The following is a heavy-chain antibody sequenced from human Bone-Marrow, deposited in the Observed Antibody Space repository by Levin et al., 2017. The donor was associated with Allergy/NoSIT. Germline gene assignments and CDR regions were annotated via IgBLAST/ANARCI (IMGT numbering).Heavy chain of an antibody. J-gene: IGHJ5*02. CDR2: INHGGTT. Sequence: SQTLSLTCAVSGGSFSFYSWSWVRQPPGKRLEWLGEINHGGTTYYNPSLKSRLTISEDTSKNHLYLKLSSVTAADTGLYYCVKGSPRRQNQVLYWFDPWGPGTRVLVSS. D-gene: IGHD2-2*02. V-gene: IGHV4-34*10. CDR1: GGSFSFYS. CDR3: VKGSPRRQNQVLYWFDP.